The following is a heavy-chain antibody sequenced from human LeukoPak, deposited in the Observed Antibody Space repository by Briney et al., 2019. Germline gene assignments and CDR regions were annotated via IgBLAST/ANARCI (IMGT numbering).Heavy chain of an antibody. J-gene: IGHJ4*02. Sequence: SETLSLTCTVSGGSISSNYWSWIRQPPGKGLEWIGYIHSSGSTSYKPSLKSPVSISLDTSKHQFSLKLSSLTAADTAVYYCARVTTIFGVDMYYFDYWGQGALIIVSS. CDR2: IHSSGST. V-gene: IGHV4-59*01. CDR3: ARVTTIFGVDMYYFDY. D-gene: IGHD3-3*01. CDR1: GGSISSNY.